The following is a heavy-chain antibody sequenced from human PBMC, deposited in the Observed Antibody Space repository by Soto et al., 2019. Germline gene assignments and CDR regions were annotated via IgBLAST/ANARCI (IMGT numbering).Heavy chain of an antibody. V-gene: IGHV3-21*01. CDR3: AREDSIIIPAVSDF. CDR2: ISKSDYT. D-gene: IGHD2-2*01. Sequence: PXGSLILSCTVSGFAFNNSGLNWVRQAPGKGLEWVSSISKSDYTYYSDSVKGRFTISRDNAKNSVSLQMNTLRVEDTAVYYCAREDSIIIPAVSDFWGQGTLVTVSS. J-gene: IGHJ4*02. CDR1: GFAFNNSG.